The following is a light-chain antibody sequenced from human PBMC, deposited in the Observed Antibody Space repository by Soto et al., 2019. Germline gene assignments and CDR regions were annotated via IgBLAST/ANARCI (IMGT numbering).Light chain of an antibody. Sequence: DIQMTQSPSSLSASIGDRVTLTCRASQRIGTNLNWYQQRPGKAPKLRIYAVSSLQSGVSSRFSGSGSGTDFTLSINSLQREDVATYYCQQTYSAPPLFGQGTKVEIK. V-gene: IGKV1-39*01. CDR3: QQTYSAPPL. J-gene: IGKJ1*01. CDR2: AVS. CDR1: QRIGTN.